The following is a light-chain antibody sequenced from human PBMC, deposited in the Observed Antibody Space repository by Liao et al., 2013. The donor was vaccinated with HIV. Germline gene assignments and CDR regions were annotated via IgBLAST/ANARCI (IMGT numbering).Light chain of an antibody. CDR3: QAWDTSTVV. CDR2: QDT. Sequence: SYELTQAPSVSVSPGQTASITCSGDKLGHKYASWYQQKSGQSPVLLIYQDTQRPSGIPERFSGSNSGNTATLTLSGTQAMDEADYYCQAWDTSTVVFGGGTKLTVL. J-gene: IGLJ2*01. V-gene: IGLV3-1*01. CDR1: KLGHKY.